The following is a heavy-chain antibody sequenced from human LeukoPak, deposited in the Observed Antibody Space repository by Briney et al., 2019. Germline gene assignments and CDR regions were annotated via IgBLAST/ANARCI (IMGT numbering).Heavy chain of an antibody. CDR2: IYYSGST. CDR1: GGSIGSYY. CDR3: ARDCPYCSGGSCNPCSP. D-gene: IGHD2-15*01. V-gene: IGHV4-59*01. Sequence: SETLSLTCTVSGGSIGSYYWSWIRQPPGKGLEWIGYIYYSGSTNYNPSLKSRVTISVDTSKNQFSLKLSPVIAADTAVYYCARDCPYCSGGSCNPCSPWGQGTLVTVSS. J-gene: IGHJ5*02.